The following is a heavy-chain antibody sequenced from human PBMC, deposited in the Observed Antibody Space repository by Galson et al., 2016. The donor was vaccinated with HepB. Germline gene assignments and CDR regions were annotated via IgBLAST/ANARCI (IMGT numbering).Heavy chain of an antibody. D-gene: IGHD5-18*01. CDR3: AKVARYGLAHGFDY. CDR2: ISSDGSNK. V-gene: IGHV3-30*18. CDR1: GFTFSSYG. J-gene: IGHJ4*02. Sequence: SLRLSCSASGFTFSSYGMHWVRQAPGKGLEWVAVISSDGSNKYYADSVKGRFTISRDNSKNTRYLQMNILRAEDTAVYYCAKVARYGLAHGFDYWGQGTLVTVSS.